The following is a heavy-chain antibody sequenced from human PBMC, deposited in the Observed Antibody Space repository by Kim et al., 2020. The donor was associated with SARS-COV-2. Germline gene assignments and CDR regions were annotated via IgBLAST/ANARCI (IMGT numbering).Heavy chain of an antibody. J-gene: IGHJ4*02. D-gene: IGHD5-12*01. Sequence: QDSHGRVTITADESTSTAYMGLSSLRSEDTAVYYCARDRQRGYSGYDFDYWGQGTLVTVSS. V-gene: IGHV1-69*01. CDR3: ARDRQRGYSGYDFDY.